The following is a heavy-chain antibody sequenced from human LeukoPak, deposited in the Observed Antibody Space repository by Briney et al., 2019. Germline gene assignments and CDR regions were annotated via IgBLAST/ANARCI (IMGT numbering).Heavy chain of an antibody. CDR2: ISAYNGNT. Sequence: ASVKVSCKASGYTFTSYGISWVRQAPGQGLEWMGWISAYNGNTNYAQKLQGRVTMTTDTSTSTAYMELRSLRSDDTAVYYCARVVYCSSTSCYTTYCMDVWGKGTTVTVSS. V-gene: IGHV1-18*01. CDR3: ARVVYCSSTSCYTTYCMDV. D-gene: IGHD2-2*02. CDR1: GYTFTSYG. J-gene: IGHJ6*03.